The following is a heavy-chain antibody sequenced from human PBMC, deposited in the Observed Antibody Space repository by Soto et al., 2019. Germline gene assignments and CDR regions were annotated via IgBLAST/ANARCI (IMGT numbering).Heavy chain of an antibody. CDR2: IDPSDSYT. D-gene: IGHD6-13*01. V-gene: IGHV5-10-1*01. CDR3: ARHDGVRGIAAAGTVY. Sequence: PGESLKISCKGSGYSFTSYWISWVRQMPGKGLEWMGRIDPSDSYTNYSPSFQGHVTISADKSISTAYLQWSSLKASDTAMYYYARHDGVRGIAAAGTVYWGQGTLVTVSS. CDR1: GYSFTSYW. J-gene: IGHJ4*02.